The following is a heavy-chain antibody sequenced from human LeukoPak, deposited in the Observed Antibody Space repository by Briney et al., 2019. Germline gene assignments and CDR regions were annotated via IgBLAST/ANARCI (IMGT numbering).Heavy chain of an antibody. CDR2: ISAYNGNT. J-gene: IGHJ6*02. Sequence: ASVKVSCKASGYTFTSYGISWVRQAPGQGLEWMGWISAYNGNTNYAQKLQGRVTMTTDTSTSTAYMELRSLRSDDTAVYYCARGFFLAPGYYYYYGMDVWGQGTTVTVSS. V-gene: IGHV1-18*01. D-gene: IGHD2/OR15-2a*01. CDR3: ARGFFLAPGYYYYYGMDV. CDR1: GYTFTSYG.